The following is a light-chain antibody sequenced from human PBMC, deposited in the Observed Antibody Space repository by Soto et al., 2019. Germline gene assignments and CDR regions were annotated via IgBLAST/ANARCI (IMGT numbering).Light chain of an antibody. CDR1: LSVSTF. CDR3: QQRGDWPPIT. Sequence: ESMLTQSPATLSLSPWERSILSCSSRLSVSTFLAWFQQKPGQPPRLLIYDASNRTTGIPARFSGSGSGTDFTLTISSLEPEDFAVYYCQQRGDWPPITFGQGTRLEIK. CDR2: DAS. V-gene: IGKV3-11*01. J-gene: IGKJ5*01.